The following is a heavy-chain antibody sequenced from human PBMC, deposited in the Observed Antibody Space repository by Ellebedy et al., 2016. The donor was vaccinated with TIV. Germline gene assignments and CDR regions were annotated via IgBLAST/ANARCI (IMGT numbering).Heavy chain of an antibody. D-gene: IGHD5-24*01. CDR1: GGSISDYY. V-gene: IGHV4-59*01. CDR3: ARDHRVGYNPEFDY. CDR2: IYYSGST. J-gene: IGHJ4*02. Sequence: MPSETLSLTCTVSGGSISDYYWSWIRQPPGKGLEWIGYIYYSGSTNYNPSLKSRVTISVDTSKNQFSLKLTSVTAADTAMYYCARDHRVGYNPEFDYWGQGTLVTVSS.